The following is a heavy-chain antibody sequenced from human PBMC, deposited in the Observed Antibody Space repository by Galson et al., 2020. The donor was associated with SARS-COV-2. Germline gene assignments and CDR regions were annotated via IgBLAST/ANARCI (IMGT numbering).Heavy chain of an antibody. CDR3: ATEVGATSFDY. CDR1: GFTFSSYG. Sequence: GESLKISCAPSGFTFSSYGMHWLRPAPARGLERVEALSYDGSNKYHADSVKGRFTISRDNTKNTLYLQMNSLRAEDTAVYYCATEVGATSFDYWGQGTLVTVST. D-gene: IGHD1-26*01. CDR2: LSYDGSNK. V-gene: IGHV3-30*03. J-gene: IGHJ4*02.